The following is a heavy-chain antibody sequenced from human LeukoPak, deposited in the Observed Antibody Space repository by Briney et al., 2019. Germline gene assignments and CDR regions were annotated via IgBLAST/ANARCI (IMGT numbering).Heavy chain of an antibody. CDR1: GFTFDDYA. D-gene: IGHD6-13*01. J-gene: IGHJ4*02. CDR3: AKGRYSSSWYTIDY. V-gene: IGHV3-43*02. Sequence: GGSLRLSCAASGFTFDDYAMHWVRQVPGKGLEWVSLILEDGSSTNYADSVKGRFTISRDNSKNSLYLHMNSLRVEDTALYFCAKGRYSSSWYTIDYWAREPWSPSPQ. CDR2: ILEDGSST.